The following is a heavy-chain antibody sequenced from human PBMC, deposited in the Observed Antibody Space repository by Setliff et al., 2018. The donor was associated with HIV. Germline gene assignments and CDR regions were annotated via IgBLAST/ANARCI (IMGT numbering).Heavy chain of an antibody. D-gene: IGHD3-22*01. Sequence: GGSLRLSCATSGFTFSTYAMSWVRQAPGKGLEWVSAISGGGDTTYYADSVKGRFTISRDNSKNTLYLQMNSLRAEDTAVYYCAREGAFYYDSSGYVDAFDIWGQGTMVTVS. CDR2: ISGGGDTT. CDR1: GFTFSTYA. CDR3: AREGAFYYDSSGYVDAFDI. V-gene: IGHV3-23*01. J-gene: IGHJ3*02.